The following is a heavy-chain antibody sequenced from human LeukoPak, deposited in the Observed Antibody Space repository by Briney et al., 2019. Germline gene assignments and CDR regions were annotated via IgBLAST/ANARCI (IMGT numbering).Heavy chain of an antibody. CDR1: GFTISSNY. CDR3: ARSSGYSYEVWAFDL. D-gene: IGHD3-22*01. V-gene: IGHV3-53*01. Sequence: GGSLRLSCAASGFTISSNYMSWVRQAPGKGLEWVSVIYSGGSTYYSDYVKGRVTISRDKSKNTLYLQMNSLRAEDTAVYYCARSSGYSYEVWAFDLWGQGTMVTVSS. J-gene: IGHJ3*01. CDR2: IYSGGST.